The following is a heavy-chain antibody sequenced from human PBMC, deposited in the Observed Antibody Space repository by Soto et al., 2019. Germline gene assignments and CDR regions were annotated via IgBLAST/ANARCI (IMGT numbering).Heavy chain of an antibody. CDR1: RFTFSSYW. V-gene: IGHV3-74*01. D-gene: IGHD1-26*01. Sequence: HPVGSLRLSCAASRFTFSSYWMYWVRQAPGKGLVWVSRINSDGSSTRYADSVKGRFSISRDNSKSTLYLQMNTLRAEDTAVYYCARRREGYYYGLDVWGQGTTVTVSS. CDR2: INSDGSST. J-gene: IGHJ6*02. CDR3: ARRREGYYYGLDV.